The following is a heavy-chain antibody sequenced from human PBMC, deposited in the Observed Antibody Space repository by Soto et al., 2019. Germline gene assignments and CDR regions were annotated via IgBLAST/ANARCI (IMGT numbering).Heavy chain of an antibody. CDR1: GFSLSTSGVG. V-gene: IGHV2-5*02. D-gene: IGHD3-3*01. Sequence: ESGPTLVNPTQTLTLTCTFSGFSLSTSGVGVGWIRQPPGKALEWLALIYWDDDKRYSPSLKSRLTITKDTSKNQVVLTMTNMDPVDTATYYCAHGESLNYDFWSGLRPRAPYYFDYGGQGTLVTVSS. CDR2: IYWDDDK. J-gene: IGHJ4*02. CDR3: AHGESLNYDFWSGLRPRAPYYFDY.